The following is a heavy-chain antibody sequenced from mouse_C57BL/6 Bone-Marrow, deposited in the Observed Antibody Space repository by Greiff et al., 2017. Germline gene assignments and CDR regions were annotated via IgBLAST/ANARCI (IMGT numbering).Heavy chain of an antibody. Sequence: EVKVVESGGGLVKPGGSLKLSCAASGFTFSSYAMSWVRQTPEKRLEWVATISDGGSYTYYPDNVKGRFTISRDNAKNNLYLQMSHLKYEDTAMYYGARDEYCGTRDFDGRGTGTTVNVSS. J-gene: IGHJ1*03. CDR3: ARDEYCGTRDFDG. CDR2: ISDGGSYT. V-gene: IGHV5-4*03. CDR1: GFTFSSYA. D-gene: IGHD1-1*01.